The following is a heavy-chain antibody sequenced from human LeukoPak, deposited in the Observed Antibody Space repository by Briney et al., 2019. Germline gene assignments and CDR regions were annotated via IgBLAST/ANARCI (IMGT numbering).Heavy chain of an antibody. CDR1: GFTFSSYW. J-gene: IGHJ4*02. CDR2: IKQDGSEK. D-gene: IGHD4-23*01. CDR3: ARDLTTVVTRPFFDY. Sequence: GGSLRLSCAASGFTFSSYWMSWVRQAPGKGLEWVANIKQDGSEKYYVDSVKGRFTISRDNAKNSLYLQMNSLRAEDTAVYYCARDLTTVVTRPFFDYWGQGALVTVSS. V-gene: IGHV3-7*01.